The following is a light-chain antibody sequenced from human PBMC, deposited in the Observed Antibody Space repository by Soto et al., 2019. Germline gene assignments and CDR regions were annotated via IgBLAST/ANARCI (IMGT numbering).Light chain of an antibody. CDR2: DAS. Sequence: EIVLTQSPATLSLSPGERATLSCRASQSVNNHLAWYQHKPGQAPRLLIFDASNRATGIPPRFSGSGFGTDFTLTISSLEPEDFAVYYCQQRSNWPPITFGQGTRLEIK. CDR1: QSVNNH. J-gene: IGKJ5*01. V-gene: IGKV3-11*01. CDR3: QQRSNWPPIT.